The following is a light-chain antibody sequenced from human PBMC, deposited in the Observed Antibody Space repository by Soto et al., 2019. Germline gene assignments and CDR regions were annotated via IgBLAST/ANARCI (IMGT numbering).Light chain of an antibody. J-gene: IGKJ1*01. CDR1: QSISSW. V-gene: IGKV1-5*03. CDR2: KAS. CDR3: QQYDIYSP. Sequence: DIQMTQSPSTLSASVGDRVTITCRASQSISSWLAWYQQKPGKAPKLLIYKASSLESGVPSRFSGSGSGTEFLLTISSRQPDYFATYYCQQYDIYSPFGQGTKVK.